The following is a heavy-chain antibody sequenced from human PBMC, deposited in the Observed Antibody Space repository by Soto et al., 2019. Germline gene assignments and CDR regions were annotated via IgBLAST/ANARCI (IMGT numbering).Heavy chain of an antibody. CDR2: IYHSGST. J-gene: IGHJ4*02. CDR1: GGSISSGGYS. D-gene: IGHD1-26*01. CDR3: ASGSARATIQFDY. Sequence: QLQLQESGSGLVKPSQTLSLTCAVSGGSISSGGYSWSWIRQPPGKGLEWIGHIYHSGSTYYNPSLKSRVTIPVDRSQNQFSLKLSSVTAADTAVYYWASGSARATIQFDYWGQGTLVTVSS. V-gene: IGHV4-30-2*01.